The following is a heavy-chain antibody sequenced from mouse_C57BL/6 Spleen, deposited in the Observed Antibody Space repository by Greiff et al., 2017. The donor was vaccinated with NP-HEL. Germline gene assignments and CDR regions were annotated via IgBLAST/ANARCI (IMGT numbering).Heavy chain of an antibody. D-gene: IGHD1-1*01. CDR3: AREGDYYGSSYVWFAY. CDR1: GYTFTSYG. CDR2: IYPRSGNT. Sequence: VQLKESGAELARPGASVKLSCKASGYTFTSYGISWVKQRTGQGLEWIGEIYPRSGNTYYNEKFKGKATLTADKSSSTAYMELRSLTSEDSAVYFCAREGDYYGSSYVWFAYWGQGTLVTVSA. J-gene: IGHJ3*01. V-gene: IGHV1-81*01.